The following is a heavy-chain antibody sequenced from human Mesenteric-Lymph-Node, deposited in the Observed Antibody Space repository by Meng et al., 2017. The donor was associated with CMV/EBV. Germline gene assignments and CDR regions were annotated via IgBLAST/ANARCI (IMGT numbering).Heavy chain of an antibody. V-gene: IGHV3-23*01. J-gene: IGHJ4*02. CDR3: AKDRCSTPTCYTFFDY. CDR2: ISGSGGTT. Sequence: ETLSLTCAVYGGSFSGYYWSWIRQPPGKGLQWVSTISGSGGTTYYADSVKGRFTISRDNSKNTLYLQMNSLTAEDTAVYYCAKDRCSTPTCYTFFDYWGQGTLVTVSS. D-gene: IGHD2-2*02. CDR1: GGSFSGYY.